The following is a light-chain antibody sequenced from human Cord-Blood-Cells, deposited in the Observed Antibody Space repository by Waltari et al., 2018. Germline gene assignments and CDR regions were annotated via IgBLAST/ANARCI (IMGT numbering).Light chain of an antibody. CDR1: QSVLYSSNNKNY. CDR3: QQYYSTPYT. V-gene: IGKV4-1*01. J-gene: IGKJ2*01. Sequence: DILMTQSPDSLAVSLGERATLHCKSSQSVLYSSNNKNYLAWYQQKPGQPPKLLIYWASTRQSGVPDRFSGSGSGTDFTLTISSLQAEDVAVYYCQQYYSTPYTFGQGTKLEIK. CDR2: WAS.